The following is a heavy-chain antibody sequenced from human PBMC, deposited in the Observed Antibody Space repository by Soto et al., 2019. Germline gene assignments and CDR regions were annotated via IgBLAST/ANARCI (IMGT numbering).Heavy chain of an antibody. V-gene: IGHV4-34*01. J-gene: IGHJ2*01. CDR1: GGSFSGYY. D-gene: IGHD3-9*01. CDR3: ARESHDILTGPPWVWYFDL. Sequence: QVQLQQWGAGPLRPLETLSLTCGVSGGSFSGYYWAWIRQSPGKGLEWIGEINDRGSINYNPSLKSRVSISVYTSKNHYYLNLRSVTAADTAVYYCARESHDILTGPPWVWYFDLWGRGTLVTVSS. CDR2: INDRGSI.